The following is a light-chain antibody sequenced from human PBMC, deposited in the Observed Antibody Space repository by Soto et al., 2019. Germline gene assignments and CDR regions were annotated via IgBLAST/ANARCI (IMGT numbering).Light chain of an antibody. Sequence: EIVLTQSPDTLSSSPGERATLSCRASQSVASNQLAWYQHKSGQAPRLLIHGVFTRANGIPDRFSGSGSGTDFTLTISRLEPEDFALYYCQQYGGSPQTFGQGTKVEIK. CDR1: QSVASNQ. J-gene: IGKJ1*01. CDR2: GVF. CDR3: QQYGGSPQT. V-gene: IGKV3-20*01.